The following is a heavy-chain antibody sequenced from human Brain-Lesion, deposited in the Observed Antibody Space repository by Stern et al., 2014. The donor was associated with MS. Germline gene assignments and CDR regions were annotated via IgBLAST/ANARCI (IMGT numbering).Heavy chain of an antibody. D-gene: IGHD3-3*01. CDR2: TNPNTGVK. CDR1: GYIFTGYY. V-gene: IGHV1-2*02. CDR3: ARDQRGITIFGVVTDYYYLGMDV. J-gene: IGHJ6*02. Sequence: VQLVQSGAEVKKPGASVKVSCKTSGYIFTGYYIHWVRQAPGQGLEWLAWTNPNTGVKKYAQKFQGRVTMSRDTSISTAYVELSSLTSDDTAVYYCARDQRGITIFGVVTDYYYLGMDVWGQGTTVTVSS.